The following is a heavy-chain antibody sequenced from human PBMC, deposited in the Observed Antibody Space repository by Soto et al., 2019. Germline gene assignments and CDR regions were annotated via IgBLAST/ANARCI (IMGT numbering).Heavy chain of an antibody. Sequence: QVQLQESGPGLVKPSGTLSLTCAVSGGSISSSNWWSWVRQPPGKGLEWIGEIYHSGSTNYNPSLQGRVTISVDKAKNQFSLKLNSVTAADTAVYYCAKVRESRGPQPFDYWGQGTLVTVSS. CDR3: AKVRESRGPQPFDY. CDR2: IYHSGST. J-gene: IGHJ4*02. CDR1: GGSISSSNW. V-gene: IGHV4-4*02. D-gene: IGHD3-10*01.